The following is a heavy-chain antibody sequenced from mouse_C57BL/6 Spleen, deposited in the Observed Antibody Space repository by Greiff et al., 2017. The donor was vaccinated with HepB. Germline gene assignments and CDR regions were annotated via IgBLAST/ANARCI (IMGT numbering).Heavy chain of an antibody. CDR1: GFSLTSYG. J-gene: IGHJ4*01. D-gene: IGHD2-3*01. Sequence: QVQLKESGPGLVQPSQSLSITCTVSGFSLTSYGVHWVRQSPGKGLEWLGVIWSGGSTDYNAAFISRLSISKDNSKSQVFFKMNSLQADDTAIYYCARDPSMMVTFYYAMDYWGQGTSVTVSS. V-gene: IGHV2-2*01. CDR2: IWSGGST. CDR3: ARDPSMMVTFYYAMDY.